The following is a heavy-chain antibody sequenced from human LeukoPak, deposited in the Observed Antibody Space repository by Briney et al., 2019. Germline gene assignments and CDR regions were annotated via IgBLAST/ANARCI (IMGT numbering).Heavy chain of an antibody. CDR2: IYYSGST. D-gene: IGHD2-2*01. V-gene: IGHV4-39*01. J-gene: IGHJ4*02. CDR1: GGSISSSSYY. CDR3: ARPEVVPAAIYY. Sequence: SETLSLICTVSGGSISSSSYYWGWIRQPPGKGLEWIGSIYYSGSTYYNPSLKSRVTISVDTSKNQFSLKLSSVTAADTAVYCCARPEVVPAAIYYWGQGTLVTVSS.